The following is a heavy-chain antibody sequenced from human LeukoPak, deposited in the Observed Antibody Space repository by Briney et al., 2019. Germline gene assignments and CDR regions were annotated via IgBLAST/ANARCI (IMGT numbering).Heavy chain of an antibody. J-gene: IGHJ4*02. CDR3: ARLRRNYYDSSGYSYYFDY. D-gene: IGHD3-22*01. Sequence: PSETLSLTCTVSGGSISSYYWSWIRQPAGKGLEWIGRIYTSGSTNYNPSLKSRVTMSVDTSKNQFSLKLSSVTAADTAVYYCARLRRNYYDSSGYSYYFDYWGQGTLVTVSS. CDR1: GGSISSYY. V-gene: IGHV4-4*07. CDR2: IYTSGST.